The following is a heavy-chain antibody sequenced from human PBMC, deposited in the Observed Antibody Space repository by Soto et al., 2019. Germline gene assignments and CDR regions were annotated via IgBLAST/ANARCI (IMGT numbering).Heavy chain of an antibody. J-gene: IGHJ6*03. D-gene: IGHD3-10*01. CDR3: ARHQAGSSTRPFYYYYYMDV. Sequence: QLQLQESGPGLVKPSETLSLTCTVSGGSISSSSYYWGWIRQPPGKGLEWIGSIYYSGSTYYNPSLKSRVTISVDTSKNQFSLKLSSVTAADTAVYYCARHQAGSSTRPFYYYYYMDVWGKGTTVTVSS. CDR2: IYYSGST. V-gene: IGHV4-39*01. CDR1: GGSISSSSYY.